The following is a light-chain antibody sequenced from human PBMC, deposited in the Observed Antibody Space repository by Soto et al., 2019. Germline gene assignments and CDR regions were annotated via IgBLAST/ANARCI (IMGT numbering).Light chain of an antibody. CDR3: QHYGDSQYT. J-gene: IGKJ2*01. Sequence: EIVLTQSPGTRSLSPGERASLSCRASQSVSNIHLAWYQQKPGQAPRLLIYGASSRASGIPDRFSGSGSGTDFTLTISRLEPPDFAVYYCQHYGDSQYTFGQGTELEIK. V-gene: IGKV3-20*01. CDR2: GAS. CDR1: QSVSNIH.